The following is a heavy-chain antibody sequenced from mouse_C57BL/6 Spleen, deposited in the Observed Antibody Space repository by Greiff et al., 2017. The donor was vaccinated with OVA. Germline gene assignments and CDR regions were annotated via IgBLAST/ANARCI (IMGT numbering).Heavy chain of an antibody. CDR3: AKNHENWYFDV. Sequence: QVQLQQSGPELVKPGASVKISCKASGYAFSSSWMNWVKQRPGKGLEWIGRIYPGDGDTNYNGKFKGKATLTADKSSSTAYMQLSSLTSEDSAVYFCAKNHENWYFDVWGTGTTVTVSS. J-gene: IGHJ1*03. CDR1: GYAFSSSW. CDR2: IYPGDGDT. V-gene: IGHV1-82*01.